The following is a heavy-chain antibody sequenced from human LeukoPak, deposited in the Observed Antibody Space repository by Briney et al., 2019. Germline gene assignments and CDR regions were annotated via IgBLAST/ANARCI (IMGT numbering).Heavy chain of an antibody. J-gene: IGHJ4*02. V-gene: IGHV3-64*01. D-gene: IGHD6-13*01. CDR3: VRVGLHSSSWDVGY. Sequence: GGSLRLSCAASGFTFSSYAMHWVRQAPGKGLEYVSAISSNGGSTYYANSVKGRFTISRDNSKNTLYLQMGSLRAEDTAAYYCVRVGLHSSSWDVGYWGQGTLVTVSS. CDR1: GFTFSSYA. CDR2: ISSNGGST.